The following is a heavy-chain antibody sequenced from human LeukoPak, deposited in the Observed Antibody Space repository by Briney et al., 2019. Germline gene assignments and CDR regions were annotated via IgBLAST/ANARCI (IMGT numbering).Heavy chain of an antibody. CDR3: AKERSFGTWLGDY. J-gene: IGHJ4*02. CDR2: IYSGGTT. V-gene: IGHV3-53*01. Sequence: PGGSLRLSCAGSGFTLISNYMSWVRQAPGKGLEWVSTIYSGGTTYYADSVKGRFTISRDNSKNTLYLQMNSLRAEDTAVYYCAKERSFGTWLGDYWGEGALVTVSS. CDR1: GFTLISNY. D-gene: IGHD2/OR15-2a*01.